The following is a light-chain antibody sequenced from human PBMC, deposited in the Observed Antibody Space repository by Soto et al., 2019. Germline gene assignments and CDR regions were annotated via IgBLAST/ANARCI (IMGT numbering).Light chain of an antibody. J-gene: IGKJ2*01. CDR2: WES. V-gene: IGKV4-1*01. CDR1: QSVLSSSDRRNY. Sequence: DIVMAQSPDSLAVSLGERATINCKSSQSVLSSSDRRNYLAWYQQKPGQALKLLIYWESIRESGVPDRFSGSGSGKDFTITISSLQAEDVEVYYCKQYYANPLTFGQGTKLEI. CDR3: KQYYANPLT.